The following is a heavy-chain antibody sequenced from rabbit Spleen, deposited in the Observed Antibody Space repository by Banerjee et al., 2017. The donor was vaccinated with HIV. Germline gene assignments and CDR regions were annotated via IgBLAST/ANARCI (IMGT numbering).Heavy chain of an antibody. V-gene: IGHV1S45*01. CDR1: RFSFSDRDV. D-gene: IGHD4-1*01. J-gene: IGHJ4*01. Sequence: QEQLEESGGGLVKPEGSLTLTCKASRFSFSDRDVMCWVRQAPGKGLEWIACINTATGKDVYANWVNGRFTISRTSSTTVTLQMTSLAAADTATYFCARDLAGAIGWNFYLWGQGTLVTVS. CDR2: INTATGKD. CDR3: ARDLAGAIGWNFYL.